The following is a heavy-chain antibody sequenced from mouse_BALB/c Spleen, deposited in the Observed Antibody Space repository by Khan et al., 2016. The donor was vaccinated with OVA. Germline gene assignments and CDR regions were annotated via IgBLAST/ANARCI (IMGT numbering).Heavy chain of an antibody. CDR3: TRSYDSYYFDY. CDR2: IYPGNSDT. J-gene: IGHJ2*01. CDR1: GYSFTSYW. V-gene: IGHV1-5*01. Sequence: EVQLVESGTVLARPGASVKMSCKASGYSFTSYWMHWVNQRPGQGLEWIGAIYPGNSDTRYNQKFKGKAKLTAVTSASTAYMDLSSLTNEDSAVYYCTRSYDSYYFDYWGQGTTLIVSS. D-gene: IGHD2-4*01.